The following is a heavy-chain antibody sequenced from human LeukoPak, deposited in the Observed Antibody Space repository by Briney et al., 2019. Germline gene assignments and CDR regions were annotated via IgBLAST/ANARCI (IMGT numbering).Heavy chain of an antibody. D-gene: IGHD3-10*02. Sequence: GGSLRLSCAASGFTFSNFAMSWVRQAPGKGLEWVSYISSSGSTIYYADSVKGRFTISRDNAKNSLYLQMNSLRAEDTAVYYCAELGITMIGGVWGKGTTVTISS. CDR1: GFTFSNFA. J-gene: IGHJ6*04. CDR2: ISSSGSTI. CDR3: AELGITMIGGV. V-gene: IGHV3-48*03.